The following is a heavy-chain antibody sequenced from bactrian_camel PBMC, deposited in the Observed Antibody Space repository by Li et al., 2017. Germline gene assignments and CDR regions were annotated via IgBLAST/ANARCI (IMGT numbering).Heavy chain of an antibody. Sequence: HVQLVESGGGSVQPGGSLKLSCVASGDTGRNNCMGWFRQAPGKEREGVAYITPAGGMLYYVDSVKGRFTISQDNAKNTLYLHVNSLNTEDTAMYYCGTNKYCRGSACCNSDFSHWGQGTQVTVS. D-gene: IGHD2*01. J-gene: IGHJ4*01. V-gene: IGHV3S54*01. CDR1: GDTGRNNC. CDR2: ITPAGGML. CDR3: GTNKYCRGSACCNSDFSH.